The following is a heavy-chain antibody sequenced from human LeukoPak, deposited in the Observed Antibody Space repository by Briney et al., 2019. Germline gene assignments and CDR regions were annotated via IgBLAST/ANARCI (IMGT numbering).Heavy chain of an antibody. D-gene: IGHD6-13*01. V-gene: IGHV1-18*01. Sequence: GASVKVSCKASGYTFSNYGISWARRAPGQGLEWMGWINGYNGNVNYVQRLQGRVTMTTDTSTSTVYMEVRGLRSDDTAMYYCARDVGITVADSFDPWGQGTLVTVSS. CDR3: ARDVGITVADSFDP. CDR2: INGYNGNV. J-gene: IGHJ5*02. CDR1: GYTFSNYG.